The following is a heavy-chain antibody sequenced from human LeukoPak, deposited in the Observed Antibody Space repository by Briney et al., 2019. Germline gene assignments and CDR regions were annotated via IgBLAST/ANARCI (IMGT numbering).Heavy chain of an antibody. J-gene: IGHJ5*02. CDR2: IYYSGST. CDR3: ARVNFWSGYYDPSSDWFDP. D-gene: IGHD3-3*01. V-gene: IGHV4-30-4*08. Sequence: SQTLSLTCTVSGGSISSGDYYWSWIRQPPGKGLEWIGYIYYSGSTYYNPSLKSRVTISVDTSKNQFSLKLSSVTAADTAVFYCARVNFWSGYYDPSSDWFDPWGQGTLVTVSS. CDR1: GGSISSGDYY.